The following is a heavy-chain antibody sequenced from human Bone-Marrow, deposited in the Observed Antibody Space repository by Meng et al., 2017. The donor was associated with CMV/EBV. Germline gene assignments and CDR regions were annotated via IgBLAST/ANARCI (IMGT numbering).Heavy chain of an antibody. V-gene: IGHV1-2*02. CDR3: ARDGGCSSTSCFQRHYYYHYGMDV. Sequence: ASVKVSCKASGYTFTSYYMHWVRQAPGQGLEWMGWINPNSGGRNYAQKFQGRVTMTRDTSISTAYMELSRLRSDDTAVYYCARDGGCSSTSCFQRHYYYHYGMDVWGQGTTVTVSS. D-gene: IGHD2-2*01. CDR1: GYTFTSYY. CDR2: INPNSGGR. J-gene: IGHJ6*02.